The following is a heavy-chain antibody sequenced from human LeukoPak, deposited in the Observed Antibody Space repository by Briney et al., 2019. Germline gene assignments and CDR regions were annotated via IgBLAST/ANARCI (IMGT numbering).Heavy chain of an antibody. J-gene: IGHJ3*02. CDR3: AKTTFQGSDYESSGYYFLDAFDI. V-gene: IGHV3-23*01. Sequence: GESLSLSCAASGFTFSSYAMSWVWQGPGTGLEWVSAISGSGGSAYYADSVMSRLVISRDNSKKTLYLQMNSLRAEDTAVYYCAKTTFQGSDYESSGYYFLDAFDIWGQERKFTVSS. CDR2: ISGSGGSA. CDR1: GFTFSSYA. D-gene: IGHD3-22*01.